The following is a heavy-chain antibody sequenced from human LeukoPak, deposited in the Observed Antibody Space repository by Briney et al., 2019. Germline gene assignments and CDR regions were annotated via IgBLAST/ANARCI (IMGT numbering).Heavy chain of an antibody. D-gene: IGHD6-19*01. J-gene: IGHJ3*02. V-gene: IGHV3-23*01. Sequence: LPGGSLRLSCAASGFTFSSYAMSWVRQAPGKGLEWVSAISGSGGSTYYADSVKGRFTISRDNSKNTLYLQMNSLRAEDTAVYYCAKADSSGWHIALCAFDIWGQGTMVTVSS. CDR2: ISGSGGST. CDR3: AKADSSGWHIALCAFDI. CDR1: GFTFSSYA.